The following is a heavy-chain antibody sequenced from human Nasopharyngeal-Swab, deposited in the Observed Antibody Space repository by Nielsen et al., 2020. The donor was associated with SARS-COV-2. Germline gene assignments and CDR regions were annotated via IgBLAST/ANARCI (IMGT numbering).Heavy chain of an antibody. J-gene: IGHJ4*02. CDR2: ISGRGGST. D-gene: IGHD3-3*01. Sequence: SLKPSFAAPGFTFRSYSMSRVRQAPGKGLEWVSAISGRGGSTYYADSVKARFTISRDNSKNTLYLQMNSLGAEDTAVYYCAKDPVRGLRFGVVIPPAYFDYWGQGTLVTVSS. CDR1: GFTFRSYS. CDR3: AKDPVRGLRFGVVIPPAYFDY. V-gene: IGHV3-23*01.